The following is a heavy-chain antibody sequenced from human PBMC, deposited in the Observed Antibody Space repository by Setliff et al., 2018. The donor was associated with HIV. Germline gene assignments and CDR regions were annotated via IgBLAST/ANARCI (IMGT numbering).Heavy chain of an antibody. CDR3: ARGDYFGSQSPRGFYFDY. D-gene: IGHD3-10*01. V-gene: IGHV4-61*01. Sequence: SETLSLTCTVSGGSIKSSSYYWSWIRQPPGKGLEWIGYIYYSGSTNYNPSLKSRVTISVDTSKNQFSLKLSSVTAADTAVYYCARGDYFGSQSPRGFYFDYWGQGTLVTVSS. CDR2: IYYSGST. J-gene: IGHJ4*02. CDR1: GGSIKSSSYY.